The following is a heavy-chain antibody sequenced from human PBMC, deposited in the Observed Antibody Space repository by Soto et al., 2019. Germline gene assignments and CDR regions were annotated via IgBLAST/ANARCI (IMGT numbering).Heavy chain of an antibody. CDR1: GYRLSNYY. CDR3: VRAELIVAVQAFDT. CDR2: VNPSDGRA. D-gene: IGHD5-12*01. V-gene: IGHV1-46*01. Sequence: QVDLVQSGAEVKKPGASVKMSCKSSGYRLSNYYMHWVRQAPGQGLEWMGIVNPSDGRANYARKFQSRDTMTWDTSTTKLYMEGNSLRSDDTAIYYFVRAELIVAVQAFDTWGQGTLVTVSS. J-gene: IGHJ5*02.